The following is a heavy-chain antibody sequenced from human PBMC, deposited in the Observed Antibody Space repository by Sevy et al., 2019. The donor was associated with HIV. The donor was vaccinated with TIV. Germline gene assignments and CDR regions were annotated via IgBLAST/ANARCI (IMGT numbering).Heavy chain of an antibody. J-gene: IGHJ5*02. Sequence: SETLSLTCTVSGGSINNYYWSWIRQPPGKGLEWIGYIYYSGPTNYNPSLKSRVTISVDTSKNQFSLKLSSVTAADTAVYYCARGTYCTGGTCPGSWFDPWRQGTLVTVSS. CDR1: GGSINNYY. CDR2: IYYSGPT. D-gene: IGHD2-15*01. CDR3: ARGTYCTGGTCPGSWFDP. V-gene: IGHV4-59*01.